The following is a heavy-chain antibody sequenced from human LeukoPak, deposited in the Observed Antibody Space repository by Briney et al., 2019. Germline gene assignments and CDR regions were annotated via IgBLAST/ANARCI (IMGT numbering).Heavy chain of an antibody. D-gene: IGHD2-2*01. V-gene: IGHV3-21*01. CDR2: ISSSSSYI. Sequence: GGSLRLSCAASGFTFSSYSMNWVRQAPGKGLEWVSSISSSSSYIYYADSVKGRFTISRDNAKNSLYLQMNSLRAEDTAVYYCARDLPIVVVPAAMDDNWFDPWGQGTLVTVSS. CDR1: GFTFSSYS. J-gene: IGHJ5*02. CDR3: ARDLPIVVVPAAMDDNWFDP.